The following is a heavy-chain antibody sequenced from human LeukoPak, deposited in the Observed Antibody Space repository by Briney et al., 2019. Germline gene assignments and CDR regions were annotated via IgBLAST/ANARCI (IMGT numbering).Heavy chain of an antibody. CDR3: ARHSSSWYGNFFDY. J-gene: IGHJ4*02. CDR2: IYWDDDK. CDR1: GFSLSTRGVG. Sequence: SGPTLVNPTQTLTLTCTFSGFSLSTRGVGVGWIRQPPGKALEWLALIYWDDDKRYSPSLKSRLTITKDTSKNQVVLTMTNMDPVDAATYYCARHSSSWYGNFFDYWGQGTLVTVSS. D-gene: IGHD6-13*01. V-gene: IGHV2-5*02.